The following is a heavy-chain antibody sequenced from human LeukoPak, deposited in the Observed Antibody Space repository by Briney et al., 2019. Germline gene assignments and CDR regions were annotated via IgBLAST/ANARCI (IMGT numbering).Heavy chain of an antibody. V-gene: IGHV4-39*01. CDR1: GGSISSDTSY. Sequence: SETLSLTCTVSGGSISSDTSYWAWIRQPPGKGLEWIASIYYSGSTYFNPSLKSRVTISVDTSKNQFSLKLSSVTAADTAVYYCASRWTYYFDYWGQGTLVTVSS. CDR2: IYYSGST. CDR3: ASRWTYYFDY. J-gene: IGHJ4*02. D-gene: IGHD2-15*01.